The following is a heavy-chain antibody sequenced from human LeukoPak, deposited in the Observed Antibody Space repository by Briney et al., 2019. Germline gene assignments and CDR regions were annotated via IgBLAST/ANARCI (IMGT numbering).Heavy chain of an antibody. CDR1: GYTFTSYG. Sequence: GASVKVSCKASGYTFTSYGISWVRQAPGQGLEWMGWISAYNGNTNYAQKLQGRVTMTTDTSTSTAYMELSSLRSEDTAVYYCARVSLRDYYYDSSGYYNPLTQWGQGTLVTVSS. CDR2: ISAYNGNT. D-gene: IGHD3-22*01. CDR3: ARVSLRDYYYDSSGYYNPLTQ. V-gene: IGHV1-18*01. J-gene: IGHJ4*02.